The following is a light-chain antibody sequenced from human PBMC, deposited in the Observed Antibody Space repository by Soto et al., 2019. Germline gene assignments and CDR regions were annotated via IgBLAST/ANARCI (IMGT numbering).Light chain of an antibody. J-gene: IGKJ5*01. CDR1: QSVSSD. Sequence: EIVMTQSPATLSVAPGETVTRSCRASQSVSSDLAWYQQKPGQAPRLLIYGASTRATGIPARFSGSGSGTDFTLTISRLEPADFAVYFCHHYGTSPTFGQGTRLEIK. V-gene: IGKV3-15*01. CDR2: GAS. CDR3: HHYGTSPT.